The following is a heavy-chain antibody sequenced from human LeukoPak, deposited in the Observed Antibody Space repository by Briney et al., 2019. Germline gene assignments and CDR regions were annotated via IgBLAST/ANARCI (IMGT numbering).Heavy chain of an antibody. CDR2: MNPNSGNT. V-gene: IGHV1-8*01. Sequence: ASVKASCKASGYAFTSYDINWVRQATGQGLEWMGWMNPNSGNTGYAQKFQGRVTMTRNTPISTAYMGLSSLRSEDTAVYYCARNWRGYFDLWGRGTLVTVSS. J-gene: IGHJ2*01. CDR1: GYAFTSYD. CDR3: ARNWRGYFDL.